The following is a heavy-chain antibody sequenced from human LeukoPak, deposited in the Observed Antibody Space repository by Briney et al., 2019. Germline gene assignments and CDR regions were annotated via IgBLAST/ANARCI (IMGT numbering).Heavy chain of an antibody. D-gene: IGHD3-10*01. CDR2: INVGRGDT. Sequence: GSPDPVSCQPSLHTPPNLLRELLRQAPGHRLEGPGWINVGRGDTMYSQKFQDRVTLNRDTSANTVYMEVSSLRSEDTAVYYCAILADAWFGDFDYWGQGTLVTVSS. CDR3: AILADAWFGDFDY. V-gene: IGHV1-3*01. J-gene: IGHJ4*02. CDR1: LHTPPNLL.